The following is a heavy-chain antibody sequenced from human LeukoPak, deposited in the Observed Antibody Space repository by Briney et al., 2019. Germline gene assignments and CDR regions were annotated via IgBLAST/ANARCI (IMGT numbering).Heavy chain of an antibody. CDR1: GGSFNTNTYY. V-gene: IGHV4-39*07. J-gene: IGHJ5*02. Sequence: SETLFLTCTVSGGSFNTNTYYWAWIRQPPGKGLEWLGSIYYSGSTFYNPSLKSRVTISVDTSKNQFSLKLSSVTAADTAVYYCARDIVPYYYGGGWFDPWGQGTLVTVSS. D-gene: IGHD3-10*01. CDR2: IYYSGST. CDR3: ARDIVPYYYGGGWFDP.